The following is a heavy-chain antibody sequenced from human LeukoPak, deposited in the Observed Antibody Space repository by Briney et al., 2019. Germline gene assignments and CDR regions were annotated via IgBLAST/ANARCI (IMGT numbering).Heavy chain of an antibody. D-gene: IGHD3-16*01. CDR2: IPFDGGNK. V-gene: IGHV3-30*02. CDR3: AKTLPGPFDY. J-gene: IGHJ4*02. CDR1: GFTFSSYA. Sequence: GGSLRLSCAASGFTFSSYAMHWVRQAPGKGLEWVAFIPFDGGNKYYADSVKGRFTISRDNFKNTLYLRMTSLRAEDTAMYYCAKTLPGPFDYWGQGTLVTVSS.